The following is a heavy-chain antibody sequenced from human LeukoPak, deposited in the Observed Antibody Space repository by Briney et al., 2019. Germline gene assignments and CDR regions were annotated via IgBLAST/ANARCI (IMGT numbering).Heavy chain of an antibody. V-gene: IGHV3-23*01. CDR1: RFTFSSYA. CDR2: ISGSGGST. J-gene: IGHJ3*01. Sequence: PGGSLRLSCAAYRFTFSSYAMSWVRQAPGKGLEWVSAISGSGGSTYYADSVKGRFTISRDNSKNTLYLQMNSLRAEDTAVYYCAKDGVPSRITTHWGQGTMVTVSS. CDR3: AKDGVPSRITTH. D-gene: IGHD3-3*01.